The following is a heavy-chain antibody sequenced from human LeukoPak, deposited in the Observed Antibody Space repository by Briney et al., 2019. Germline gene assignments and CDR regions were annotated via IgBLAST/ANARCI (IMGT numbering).Heavy chain of an antibody. V-gene: IGHV3-21*01. CDR1: GFTFSSYT. Sequence: KTGGSLRLSCAASGFTFSSYTMNWVRQAPGKGLEWVSSISTSSSYIYYADSVKGRFTISRDNAKNSLYLQMNSLRAEDTAVYYCARVVTDSYCSGGSCLSSEYFQHWGQGTLVTVSS. CDR3: ARVVTDSYCSGGSCLSSEYFQH. J-gene: IGHJ1*01. CDR2: ISTSSSYI. D-gene: IGHD2-15*01.